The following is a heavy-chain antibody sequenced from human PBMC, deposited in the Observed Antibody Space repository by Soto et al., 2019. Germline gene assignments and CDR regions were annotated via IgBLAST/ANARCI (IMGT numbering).Heavy chain of an antibody. CDR1: GFTFSSYA. CDR3: AKMPDLVAVAGTADFDY. CDR2: ISGSGGST. V-gene: IGHV3-23*01. J-gene: IGHJ4*02. D-gene: IGHD6-19*01. Sequence: GGSLRLSCAASGFTFSSYAMSWVRQAPGKGLEWVSAISGSGGSTYYADSVKGRFTISRDNSKNTLYLQMNSLRAEDTAVYYCAKMPDLVAVAGTADFDYWGQGTLVTVSS.